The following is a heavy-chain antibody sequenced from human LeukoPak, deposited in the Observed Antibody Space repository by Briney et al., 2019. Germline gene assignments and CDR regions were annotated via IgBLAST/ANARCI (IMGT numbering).Heavy chain of an antibody. CDR1: GFIVSSNY. CDR2: IYSDGST. CDR3: AGGYSYGRGVDY. Sequence: GGSLRLSCAASGFIVSSNYMSWVRQAPGKGLEWVSIIYSDGSTYYADSVKGRFTISRDNAKNSLYLQMNSLRAEDTAVYYCAGGYSYGRGVDYWGQGTLVTVSS. J-gene: IGHJ4*02. D-gene: IGHD5-18*01. V-gene: IGHV3-53*03.